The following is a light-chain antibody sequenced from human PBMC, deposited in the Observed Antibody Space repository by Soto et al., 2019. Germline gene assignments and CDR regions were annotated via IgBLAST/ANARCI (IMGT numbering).Light chain of an antibody. CDR1: NSDVGGYDY. CDR2: EVN. Sequence: QSALTQPASVSGSPGQSITISCTGTNSDVGGYDYVSWYQQHPGKAPKVMISEVNNRPSGVSNRFSGSKSGSTASLTISGLQAEDEADYYCSSFTSNTSGVFGGGTKLTVL. CDR3: SSFTSNTSGV. V-gene: IGLV2-14*01. J-gene: IGLJ3*02.